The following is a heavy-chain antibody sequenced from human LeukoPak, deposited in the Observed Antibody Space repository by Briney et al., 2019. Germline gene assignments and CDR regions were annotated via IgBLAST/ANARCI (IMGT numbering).Heavy chain of an antibody. CDR1: GFTFSNSA. J-gene: IGHJ4*02. V-gene: IGHV3-74*03. CDR3: AREDCSSTRCYGFDY. D-gene: IGHD2-2*01. Sequence: PGGSLRLSCAASGFTFSNSAVSWVRQAPGKGLVRVSGINSDGSSTTYADSVKGRFTISRDNAKNTLYLQMNSLRAEDTAVYYCAREDCSSTRCYGFDYWGQGTLVTVSS. CDR2: INSDGSST.